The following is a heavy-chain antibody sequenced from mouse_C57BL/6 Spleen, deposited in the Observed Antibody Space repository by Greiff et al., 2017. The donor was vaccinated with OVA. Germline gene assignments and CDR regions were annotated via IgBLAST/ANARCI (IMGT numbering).Heavy chain of an antibody. CDR2: IWSDGST. Sequence: VKLVESGPGLVAPSQSLSITCTVSGFSLTSYGVHWVRQPPGKGLEWLVVIWSDGSTTYNSALKSRLSISKDNSKSQVFLKMNSLQTDDTAMYYCARHRDYYGSSWYFDVWGTGTTVTVSS. J-gene: IGHJ1*03. D-gene: IGHD1-1*01. V-gene: IGHV2-6-1*01. CDR1: GFSLTSYG. CDR3: ARHRDYYGSSWYFDV.